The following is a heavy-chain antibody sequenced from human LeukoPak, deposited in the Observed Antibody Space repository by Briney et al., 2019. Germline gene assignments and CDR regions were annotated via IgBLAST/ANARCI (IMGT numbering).Heavy chain of an antibody. CDR1: GFSLSTSGMC. D-gene: IGHD3-10*01. CDR2: IDWDDDK. CDR3: VRLLWFGERVLDY. V-gene: IGHV2-70*11. J-gene: IGHJ4*02. Sequence: ESGPTLVNPTQTLTLTCTFSGFSLSTSGMCVTWIRQPPGKALEWLARIDWDDDKYYRTSLKTRLTISKDTSKNQVVLTMTNMDPVDTATYYCVRLLWFGERVLDYWGQGTLVTVSS.